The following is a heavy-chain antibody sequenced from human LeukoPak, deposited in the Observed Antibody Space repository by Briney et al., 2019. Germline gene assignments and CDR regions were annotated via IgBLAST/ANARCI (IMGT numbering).Heavy chain of an antibody. D-gene: IGHD3-16*02. CDR2: ISYDGSNK. J-gene: IGHJ4*02. CDR3: AGGELSAFDY. V-gene: IGHV3-30*04. Sequence: GRSLRLSCAASGFTFSSYAMHWVRQAPGKGLEWVAVISYDGSNKYYADSVKGRFTISRDNSKNTLYLQMNSQRAEDTAVYYCAGGELSAFDYWGQGTLVTVSS. CDR1: GFTFSSYA.